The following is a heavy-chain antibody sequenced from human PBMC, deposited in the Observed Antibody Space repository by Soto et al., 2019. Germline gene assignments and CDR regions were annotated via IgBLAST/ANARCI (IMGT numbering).Heavy chain of an antibody. J-gene: IGHJ4*02. Sequence: PGGSLRLSCEGAGVICSIFEMNWVRQAPGKGLEWISYISTTGNIIEYADSVKGRFTISRDNAKNSVYLEMKSLRVDDTAVYYCARESPTLTVAESYWGRGSLVTVSS. D-gene: IGHD6-19*01. CDR2: ISTTGNII. CDR3: ARESPTLTVAESY. CDR1: GVICSIFE. V-gene: IGHV3-48*03.